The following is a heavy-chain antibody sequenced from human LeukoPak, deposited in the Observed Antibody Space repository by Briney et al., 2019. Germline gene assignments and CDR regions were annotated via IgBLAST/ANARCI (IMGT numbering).Heavy chain of an antibody. J-gene: IGHJ2*01. V-gene: IGHV4-39*01. CDR1: GGSISSSSYY. CDR2: IYYSGST. Sequence: SETLSLTCTVSGGSISSSSYYWGWIRQPPGKGLEGIGSIYYSGSTYYNPSLKSRVTISVDTSKNQFSLKLSSVTAADTAVYYCAGIAAANRYWYFDLWGRGTLVTVSS. CDR3: AGIAAANRYWYFDL. D-gene: IGHD6-13*01.